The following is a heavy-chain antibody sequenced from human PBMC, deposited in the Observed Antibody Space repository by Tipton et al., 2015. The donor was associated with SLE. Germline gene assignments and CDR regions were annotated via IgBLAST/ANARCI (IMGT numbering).Heavy chain of an antibody. Sequence: TLSLTCTVSGGSISSSSYYWGWIRQPPGKGLEWIGSIYHSGSTYYNPSLKSRVTISVDTSKNQFSLKLSSVTAADTAVFYCARDYDLQLVGHFDYWGQGTLVTVSS. CDR3: ARDYDLQLVGHFDY. CDR1: GGSISSSSYY. D-gene: IGHD6-13*01. CDR2: IYHSGST. J-gene: IGHJ4*02. V-gene: IGHV4-39*07.